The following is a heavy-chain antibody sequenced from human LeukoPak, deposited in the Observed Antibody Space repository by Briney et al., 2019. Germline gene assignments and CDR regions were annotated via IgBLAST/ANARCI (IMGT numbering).Heavy chain of an antibody. CDR3: ATQGRFSSSFPY. J-gene: IGHJ4*02. Sequence: GASARVSCKVSGDAFTGSGTSWGRHGPGQGRGWRGWISAYNGNTNYPQKPQPRVTRTPDKSTSTASMELRSLRSDDTAVYYCATQGRFSSSFPYWGQGTLVTVSS. CDR2: ISAYNGNT. V-gene: IGHV1-18*01. CDR1: GDAFTGSG. D-gene: IGHD6-6*01.